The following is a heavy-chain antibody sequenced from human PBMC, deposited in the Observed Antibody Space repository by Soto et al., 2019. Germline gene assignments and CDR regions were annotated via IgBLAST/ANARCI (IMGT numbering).Heavy chain of an antibody. CDR2: ISLYSDGT. J-gene: IGHJ5*02. Sequence: GASVKVSCKTSGYTFSNYGITWVRQAPGQPLEWLGWISLYSDGTNYAQKFQGRVSMTTDTSATTAYMELRSLRSDDTAVYYCARVVPGAEAWFGPWGQGTLVTVSS. CDR1: GYTFSNYG. CDR3: ARVVPGAEAWFGP. D-gene: IGHD2-2*01. V-gene: IGHV1-18*01.